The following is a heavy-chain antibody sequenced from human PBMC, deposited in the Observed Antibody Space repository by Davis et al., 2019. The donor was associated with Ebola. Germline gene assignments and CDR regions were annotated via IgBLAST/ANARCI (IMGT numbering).Heavy chain of an antibody. CDR2: IYYSGST. CDR3: ARQGATFDY. Sequence: MPSETLSLTCTVSGGSISSYYWSWIRQPPGKGLEWIGYIYYSGSTNYNPSLKSRVTISVDTSKNQFSLKLSSVTAADTAVYYCARQGATFDYWGQGILVTVSS. V-gene: IGHV4-59*01. CDR1: GGSISSYY. J-gene: IGHJ4*02.